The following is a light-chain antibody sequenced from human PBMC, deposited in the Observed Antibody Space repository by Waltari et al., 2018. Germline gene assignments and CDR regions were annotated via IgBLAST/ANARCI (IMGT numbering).Light chain of an antibody. V-gene: IGKV3-15*01. CDR2: AAS. CDR1: QSINTN. CDR3: QQYNDLPRT. Sequence: EIVMTQSPATLSMSPGERATLSCRAGQSINTNLSWYQQKPGQSPRLVIYAASTRATGLPARLSGSGSGTEFTLTISSLPSEDVAVYYCQQYNDLPRTFGQGTKVEIK. J-gene: IGKJ1*01.